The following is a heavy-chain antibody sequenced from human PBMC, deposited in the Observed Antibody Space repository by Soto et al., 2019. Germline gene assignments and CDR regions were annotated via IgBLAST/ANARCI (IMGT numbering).Heavy chain of an antibody. CDR1: GFTFSDYY. CDR2: ISSSSSYT. CDR3: ARESGYCSGGSCYGDFAFDI. V-gene: IGHV3-11*06. Sequence: GGSLRLSCAASGFTFSDYYMSWIRQAPGKGLEWVSYISSSSSYTNYADSVKGRFTISRDNAKNSLYLQMNSLRAEDTAVYYCARESGYCSGGSCYGDFAFDIWGQGTRVTVSS. D-gene: IGHD2-15*01. J-gene: IGHJ3*02.